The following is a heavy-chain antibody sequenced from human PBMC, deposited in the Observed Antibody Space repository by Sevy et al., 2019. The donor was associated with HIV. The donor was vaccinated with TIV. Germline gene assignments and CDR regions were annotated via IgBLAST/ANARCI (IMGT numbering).Heavy chain of an antibody. J-gene: IGHJ5*02. Sequence: GGSLTLSCAASGFTFSSYWMHWVRQAPGKGLVWVSRINSDGSSTRYADSVKGRFTISRDNAKNTLYLQMNSLRAEDTAVYYCARDLGLELGTYNWFDPWGQGTLVTVSS. D-gene: IGHD1-7*01. CDR3: ARDLGLELGTYNWFDP. CDR1: GFTFSSYW. CDR2: INSDGSST. V-gene: IGHV3-74*01.